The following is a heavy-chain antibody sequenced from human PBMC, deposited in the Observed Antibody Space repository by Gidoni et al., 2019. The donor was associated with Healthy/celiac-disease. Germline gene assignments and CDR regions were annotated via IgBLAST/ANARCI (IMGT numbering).Heavy chain of an antibody. CDR2: ISFDGSNK. V-gene: IGHV3-30-3*01. Sequence: PASGFTFISYALHWVRQAPGKGLEWVAVISFDGSNKYYADSVKGRFTISRDNSKNMLYLQMNSLRVKDTAVYYCARAAGGRVQLWSPFDYWGQGTLVTVSS. D-gene: IGHD5-18*01. J-gene: IGHJ4*02. CDR1: GFTFISYA. CDR3: ARAAGGRVQLWSPFDY.